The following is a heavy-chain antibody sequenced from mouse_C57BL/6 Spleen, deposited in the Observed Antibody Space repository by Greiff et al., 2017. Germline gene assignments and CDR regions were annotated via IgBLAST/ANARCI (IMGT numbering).Heavy chain of an antibody. Sequence: QVTLKVSVPGILQPSQTLSLTCSFSGFSLSTFGMGVGWIRQPSGKGLEWLAPIWWDDDKYYNPALKSRLTIFKDTSKNQVVLKIANVDTADTARYYCARIEKEMVTTAPWFAYWGQGTLVTVSA. D-gene: IGHD2-2*01. J-gene: IGHJ3*01. V-gene: IGHV8-8*01. CDR3: ARIEKEMVTTAPWFAY. CDR1: GFSLSTFGMG. CDR2: IWWDDDK.